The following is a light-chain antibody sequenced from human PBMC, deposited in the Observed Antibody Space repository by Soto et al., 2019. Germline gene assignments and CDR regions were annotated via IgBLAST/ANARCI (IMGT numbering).Light chain of an antibody. CDR3: QQYGSSPDT. Sequence: EIVLTQSPATLSLSPWERARLSFRASQSVSSYLAWYQQKPGQAPRLLIYDASNRATGIPARFSGSGSGTDFTLTISRLEPEDFAVYYCQQYGSSPDTFGQGTRLEI. CDR1: QSVSSY. V-gene: IGKV3-20*01. CDR2: DAS. J-gene: IGKJ5*01.